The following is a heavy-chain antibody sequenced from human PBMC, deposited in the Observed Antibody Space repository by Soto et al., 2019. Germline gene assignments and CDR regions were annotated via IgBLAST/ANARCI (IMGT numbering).Heavy chain of an antibody. Sequence: QVQLQESGPGLVKPSQTLSLTCTVSGGSISSGNYYWSWIRQPPGKGLEWIGFISYSGSTYYNASLKSRVTISVDTSKNQFSLNLSFVTAADTAVYYCATMRTPATGLYYFDSWGQGTLVTVSS. CDR2: ISYSGST. CDR1: GGSISSGNYY. CDR3: ATMRTPATGLYYFDS. D-gene: IGHD1-7*01. J-gene: IGHJ4*02. V-gene: IGHV4-30-4*01.